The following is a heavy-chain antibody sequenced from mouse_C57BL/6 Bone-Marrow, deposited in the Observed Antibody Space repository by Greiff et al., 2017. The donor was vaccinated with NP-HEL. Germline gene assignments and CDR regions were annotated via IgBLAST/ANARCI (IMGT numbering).Heavy chain of an antibody. D-gene: IGHD2-5*01. CDR2: IYPGSGNT. Sequence: VQGVESGAELVRPGASVKLSCKASGYTFTDYYINWVKQRPGQGLEWIARIYPGSGNTYYNEKFKGKATLTAEKSSSTAYMQLSSLTSEDSAVYFCAREWGYSNYWYFDVWGTGTTVTVSS. J-gene: IGHJ1*03. CDR1: GYTFTDYY. CDR3: AREWGYSNYWYFDV. V-gene: IGHV1-76*01.